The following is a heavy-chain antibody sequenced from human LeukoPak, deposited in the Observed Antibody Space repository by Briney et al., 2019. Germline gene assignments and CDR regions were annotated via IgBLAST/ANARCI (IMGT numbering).Heavy chain of an antibody. V-gene: IGHV3-23*01. Sequence: GGSLRLSCAASGFTFSNYVMSRVRQAPGKGLEWVSAISTGGGSTNYADSVKGRFTISRDNSKSTLYLQMNSLRAEDTALYFCARGAYCGGDCYTYFDYWGQGALVTVSS. CDR1: GFTFSNYV. CDR3: ARGAYCGGDCYTYFDY. CDR2: ISTGGGST. D-gene: IGHD2-21*02. J-gene: IGHJ4*02.